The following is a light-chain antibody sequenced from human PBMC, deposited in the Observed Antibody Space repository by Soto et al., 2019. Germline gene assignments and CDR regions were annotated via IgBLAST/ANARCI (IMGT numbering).Light chain of an antibody. Sequence: QSVLTQPASVSGSPGQPITISCTGTSSDVGGYNYVSWYQQHPGKAPKLMIYDVSNRPSGVSNRFSGSKSGNTASLTTSGLQAEDEADYYCSSYTSSSTYVFGTGTKVTVL. J-gene: IGLJ1*01. CDR3: SSYTSSSTYV. CDR2: DVS. CDR1: SSDVGGYNY. V-gene: IGLV2-14*01.